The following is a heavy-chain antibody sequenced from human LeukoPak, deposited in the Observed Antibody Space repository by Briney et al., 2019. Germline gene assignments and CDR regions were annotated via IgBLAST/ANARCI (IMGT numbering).Heavy chain of an antibody. Sequence: GGSLRLSCAASGFTISNYAMRWVRQAPGKGLEWVSVIYSCGSTYYADSVKGRFTISRDNAKNTLYLKMNSLRAEDTAVYYCARVIYGSGSYPFDYWGQGTLVTVSS. J-gene: IGHJ4*02. V-gene: IGHV3-66*01. CDR3: ARVIYGSGSYPFDY. CDR1: GFTISNYA. D-gene: IGHD3-10*01. CDR2: IYSCGST.